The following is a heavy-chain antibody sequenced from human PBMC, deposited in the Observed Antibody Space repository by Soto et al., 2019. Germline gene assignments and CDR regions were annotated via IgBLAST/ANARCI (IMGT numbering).Heavy chain of an antibody. CDR1: GYTFTGYY. CDR2: INPNSGGT. V-gene: IGHV1-2*04. J-gene: IGHJ4*02. Sequence: ASVKVSCKASGYTFTGYYMHWVRQAPGQGLEWMGWINPNSGGTNYAQKFQGWVTMTRDTSISTAYMELSRLRSDDTAVYYCARDLGGYYCGGDCYHFDYWGQGTLVTVSS. D-gene: IGHD2-21*01. CDR3: ARDLGGYYCGGDCYHFDY.